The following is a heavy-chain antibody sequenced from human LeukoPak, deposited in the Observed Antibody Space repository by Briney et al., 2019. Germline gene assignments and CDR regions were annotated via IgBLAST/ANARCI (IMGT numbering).Heavy chain of an antibody. J-gene: IGHJ6*03. CDR3: AKWIVATGYYYMDV. CDR1: GFTFNNYS. Sequence: PGGSLRLSCAVSGFTFNNYSMHWVRQAPGKGLEWVSLISFDGSYKYYADSVKGRFTISRDNSKNTLYLQMNSLRAEDTAVYYCAKWIVATGYYYMDVWGKGTTVTISS. V-gene: IGHV3-30*04. CDR2: ISFDGSYK. D-gene: IGHD5-12*01.